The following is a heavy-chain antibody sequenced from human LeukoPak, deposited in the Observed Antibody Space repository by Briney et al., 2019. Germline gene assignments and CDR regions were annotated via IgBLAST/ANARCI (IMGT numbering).Heavy chain of an antibody. CDR2: IHNSGRT. CDR1: GGSVSSYY. D-gene: IGHD1-14*01. J-gene: IGHJ4*02. Sequence: SETLSLTCSVSGGSVSSYYWSWIRQSPGKGLEWIGYIHNSGRTNYNPSLESRVTGFVDTSKNQVSLRLSSVTAADTAVYYCARHGTISSESYFDYWGQGALVTVSS. V-gene: IGHV4-59*08. CDR3: ARHGTISSESYFDY.